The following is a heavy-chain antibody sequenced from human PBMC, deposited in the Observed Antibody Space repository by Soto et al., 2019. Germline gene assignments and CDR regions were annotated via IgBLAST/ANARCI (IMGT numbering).Heavy chain of an antibody. CDR3: ARARIAVAGYDY. J-gene: IGHJ4*02. V-gene: IGHV1-2*02. CDR1: GYPFIDYY. D-gene: IGHD6-19*01. CDR2: ISPKSGGT. Sequence: GASVKVSCKASGYPFIDYYMHWVRQAPGQGFEWMGRISPKSGGTNYAQKFQGRVTMTWDTSLNTAYMELSSLISEDTAVYYCARARIAVAGYDYWGQGTLVTVSS.